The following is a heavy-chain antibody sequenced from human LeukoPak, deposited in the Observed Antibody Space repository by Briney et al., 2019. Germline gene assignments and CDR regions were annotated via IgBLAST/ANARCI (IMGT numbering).Heavy chain of an antibody. Sequence: TLSLTCTVSGGSISSSSYYWSWIRQPAGKGLEWIGRMYSSGSTNYSPSLESRVTISIDTSKNQFSLNLSSVTAADTAVYYCARGTKGMTGAPSDYWGQGTLVTVSS. CDR1: GGSISSSSYY. CDR3: ARGTKGMTGAPSDY. J-gene: IGHJ4*02. CDR2: MYSSGST. D-gene: IGHD1-20*01. V-gene: IGHV4-61*02.